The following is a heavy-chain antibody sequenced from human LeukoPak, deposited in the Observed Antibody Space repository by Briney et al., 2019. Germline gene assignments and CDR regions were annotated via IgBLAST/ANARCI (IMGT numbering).Heavy chain of an antibody. Sequence: GLEWMGRINPNSGGTNYAQKFQGRVTMTRDTSISTAYMELSRLRSDDTAVYYCARGLTTDYWGQGALVTVSS. J-gene: IGHJ4*02. D-gene: IGHD4-17*01. CDR3: ARGLTTDY. V-gene: IGHV1-2*06. CDR2: INPNSGGT.